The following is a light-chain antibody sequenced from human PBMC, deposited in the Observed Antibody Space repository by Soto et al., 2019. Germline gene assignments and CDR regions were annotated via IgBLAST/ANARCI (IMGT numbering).Light chain of an antibody. Sequence: QPVLTQSPSASASLGASVKLTCTLSSLRSNYAIAWHQQQSEKGPRYLMKLNSDGSHSKGDGIPDRFSGSSSGAERYLTISSLQSEDEADYYCQTWGSGIVVFGGGTKLTVL. CDR2: LNSDGSH. CDR1: SLRSNYA. V-gene: IGLV4-69*01. J-gene: IGLJ2*01. CDR3: QTWGSGIVV.